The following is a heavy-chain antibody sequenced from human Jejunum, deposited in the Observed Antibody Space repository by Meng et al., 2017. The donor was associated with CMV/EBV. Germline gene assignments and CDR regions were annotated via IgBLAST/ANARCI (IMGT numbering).Heavy chain of an antibody. D-gene: IGHD3-10*01. Sequence: QVQWQQAGPGLVKPSQSPLRPLAISVDSVSSNSAGCNWSRPPPSAGLEWVGRTYYKSKYYNDYDFSVKSRITITPDTSKNQFSLKLNSVTPEDTAIYYCARDWGDIRGGFDFWGQGTLVTVSS. CDR2: TYYKSKYYN. J-gene: IGHJ4*02. V-gene: IGHV6-1*01. CDR3: ARDWGDIRGGFDF. CDR1: VDSVSSNSAG.